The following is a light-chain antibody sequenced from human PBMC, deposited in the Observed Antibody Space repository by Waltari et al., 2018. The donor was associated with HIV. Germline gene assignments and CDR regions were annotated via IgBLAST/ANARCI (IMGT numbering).Light chain of an antibody. J-gene: IGKJ2*01. Sequence: DIQMTQSPSAVSASVGDRVTIICRASQDISYRLVWYQQKPGKAPKLLIFAASNLPSGVPSRFSGSGYGTDFTLTISSLQPEDFGTYHCQQANSFPYTFGQGTKLEIK. CDR3: QQANSFPYT. CDR1: QDISYR. CDR2: AAS. V-gene: IGKV1-12*01.